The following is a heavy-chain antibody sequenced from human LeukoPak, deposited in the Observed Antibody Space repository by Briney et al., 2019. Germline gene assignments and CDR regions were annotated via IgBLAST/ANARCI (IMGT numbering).Heavy chain of an antibody. CDR3: AREGSMSQGFDY. CDR2: IYSGGST. V-gene: IGHV3-53*01. D-gene: IGHD2/OR15-2a*01. J-gene: IGHJ4*02. Sequence: GGSLRLSCAASGFTFSSNYMSWVRQAPGKGLEWVSVIYSGGSTYYADSVKGRFTISRDNSKNTLYLQMNSLRAEDTAVYYCAREGSMSQGFDYWGQGTLVTVSS. CDR1: GFTFSSNY.